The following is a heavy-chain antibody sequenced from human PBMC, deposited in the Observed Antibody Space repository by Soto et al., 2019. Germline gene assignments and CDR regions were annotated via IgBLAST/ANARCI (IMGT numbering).Heavy chain of an antibody. J-gene: IGHJ4*02. CDR2: IYYSGST. CDR1: GGSISSYY. CDR3: ARHNDYGDSYFDY. Sequence: PSETLSLTCTASGGSISSYYWSWIRQPPGKGLEWIGYIYYSGSTNCNPSLKSRVTISVDTSKNQFSLKLSSVTAADTAVYYCARHNDYGDSYFDYWGQRTLVTVSS. D-gene: IGHD4-17*01. V-gene: IGHV4-59*08.